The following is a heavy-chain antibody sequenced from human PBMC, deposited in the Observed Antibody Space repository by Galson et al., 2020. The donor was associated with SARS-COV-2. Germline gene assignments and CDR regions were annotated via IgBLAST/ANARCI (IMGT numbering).Heavy chain of an antibody. V-gene: IGHV3-21*01. CDR1: GFTFNSYS. CDR3: AREASWAMFGMDV. CDR2: ISSNSEYI. D-gene: IGHD1-26*01. J-gene: IGHJ6*02. Sequence: GGSLRLSCAVSGFTFNSYSMCWVRQAPGKGLEWVSSISSNSEYIYNVDSVKGRFTISRDNAKNSLYLQMNSLRAEDTAVYYCAREASWAMFGMDVWGQGTTVTVSS.